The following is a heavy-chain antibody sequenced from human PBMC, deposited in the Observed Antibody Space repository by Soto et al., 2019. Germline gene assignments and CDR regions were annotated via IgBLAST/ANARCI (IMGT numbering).Heavy chain of an antibody. V-gene: IGHV3-23*01. CDR2: ISGSGGST. J-gene: IGHJ6*01. Sequence: KGLEWVSAISGSGGSTYYADSVKGRFTTSRDNSKNTLYLQMNSLRAEDTAVYYCAKDSEAQHHIRYFCYGTAVLLQRSSVPVSS. D-gene: IGHD3-3*01. CDR3: AKDSEAQHHIRYFCYGTAV.